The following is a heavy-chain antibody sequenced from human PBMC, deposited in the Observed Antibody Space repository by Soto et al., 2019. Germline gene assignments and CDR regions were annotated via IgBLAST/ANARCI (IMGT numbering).Heavy chain of an antibody. CDR2: VSWNGDTM. Sequence: EVQLVQSGGGLVQPGRTLRLSCEASGFTFDDYAMHWVRQAPGKGLEWVSGVSWNGDTMVYADSVRGRFTISRDNSKNVLYLQMTNLRREDPAIYYCAKDSGRYDFYALAVWGQGTTVSVSS. V-gene: IGHV3-9*01. CDR3: AKDSGRYDFYALAV. J-gene: IGHJ6*02. CDR1: GFTFDDYA. D-gene: IGHD3-3*01.